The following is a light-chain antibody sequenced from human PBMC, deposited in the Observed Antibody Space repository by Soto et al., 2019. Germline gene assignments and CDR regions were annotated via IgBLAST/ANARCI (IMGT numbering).Light chain of an antibody. CDR1: SSNIGSNT. J-gene: IGLJ1*01. CDR2: SNN. Sequence: QSVLTQPPSASGTPGQRVTISCSGSSSNIGSNTVNWYQQLPGTAPKLLIYSNNQRPSGVPDRFSGSKSGTSASLAISGLQSDDEADDYCAAWDDSLNGRYVFGTGTKLTVL. V-gene: IGLV1-44*01. CDR3: AAWDDSLNGRYV.